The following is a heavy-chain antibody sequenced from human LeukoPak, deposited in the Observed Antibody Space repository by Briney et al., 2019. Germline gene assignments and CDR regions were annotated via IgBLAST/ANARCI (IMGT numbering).Heavy chain of an antibody. D-gene: IGHD3-22*01. CDR2: IKHDGSEK. J-gene: IGHJ4*02. V-gene: IGHV3-7*03. CDR1: GFTFSRHW. Sequence: GGSLRISCAASGFTFSRHWMTWVRQAPGKGLEWVANIKHDGSEKNYVDSVKGRFTISRDNAKNSLYLQMNSLRAEDTAVYYCATPLDYYDRSDSHQGGDWGQGTLVTVSS. CDR3: ATPLDYYDRSDSHQGGD.